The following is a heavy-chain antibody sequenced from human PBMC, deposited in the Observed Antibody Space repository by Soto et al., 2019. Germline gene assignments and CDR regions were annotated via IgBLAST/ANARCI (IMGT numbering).Heavy chain of an antibody. D-gene: IGHD3-10*01. J-gene: IGHJ4*02. CDR1: GFSLSTTGVG. CDR2: IYWDNDK. Sequence: QITLKESGPTLVKPTQTLTLTCSFSGFSLSTTGVGVGWIRQSPGKALEWLAIIYWDNDKRYSPSLKSRVTITKDTTKSQVVLTVTNTDPVDTGTYYCARSLWFGELHWGQGALVNVSS. V-gene: IGHV2-5*02. CDR3: ARSLWFGELH.